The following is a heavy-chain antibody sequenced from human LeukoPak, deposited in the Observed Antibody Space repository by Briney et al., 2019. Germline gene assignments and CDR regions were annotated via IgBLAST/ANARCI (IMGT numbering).Heavy chain of an antibody. CDR3: ATSYCSSASCRYYYYYYGMDV. D-gene: IGHD2-2*01. CDR1: GYTFTGYY. J-gene: IGHJ6*02. V-gene: IGHV1-2*02. CDR2: INPNSGGT. Sequence: ASVKVSCKASGYTFTGYYMHWVRQAPGQGLEWMGWINPNSGGTNYAQKFQGRVTMTRDTSISTAYMELSRLRSDDTAVYYCATSYCSSASCRYYYYYYGMDVWGQGTLVTVPS.